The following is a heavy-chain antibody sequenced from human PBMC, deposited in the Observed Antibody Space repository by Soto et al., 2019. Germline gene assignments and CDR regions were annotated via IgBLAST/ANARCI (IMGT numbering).Heavy chain of an antibody. J-gene: IGHJ6*02. D-gene: IGHD6-13*01. Sequence: QVQLVQSGAEVKKPGSSVKVSCKASGGTFSSYAISWVRQAPGQGLEWMGGIIPIFGTANYAQKFQGRVTITADESTSTAYMELSSLRSEDTAVYYCARGLGSWTGARYYYGMDVWGQGTTVTVSS. CDR2: IIPIFGTA. V-gene: IGHV1-69*12. CDR1: GGTFSSYA. CDR3: ARGLGSWTGARYYYGMDV.